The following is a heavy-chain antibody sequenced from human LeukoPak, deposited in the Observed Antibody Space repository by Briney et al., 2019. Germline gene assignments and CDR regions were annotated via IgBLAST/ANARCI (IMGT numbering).Heavy chain of an antibody. Sequence: GGSLRLSCAASGFTFSDYYMSWIRQAPGKGLEWVSAISASGGSTYYADSVKGRFTISRDNSKNTLYVQMNSLRAADTAVYYCAKGPRYYGSGSYYLDYWGQGTLVTVSS. CDR2: ISASGGST. CDR3: AKGPRYYGSGSYYLDY. CDR1: GFTFSDYY. V-gene: IGHV3-23*01. D-gene: IGHD3-10*01. J-gene: IGHJ4*02.